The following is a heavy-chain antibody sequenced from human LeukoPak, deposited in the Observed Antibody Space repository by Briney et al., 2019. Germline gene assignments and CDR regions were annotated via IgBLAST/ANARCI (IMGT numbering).Heavy chain of an antibody. CDR2: TSSSSSYI. CDR3: ARDSPRPYSGYDYDAFDI. J-gene: IGHJ3*02. CDR1: RFTFYSNS. Sequence: GSLSLSCAASRFTFYSNSMVWVRPAPGKGREWGSSTSSSSSYIYYADSVKGRFTISRDNAKNSLYLQMNSLRAEDTAVYYCARDSPRPYSGYDYDAFDIWGQGTMVTVSS. D-gene: IGHD5-12*01. V-gene: IGHV3-21*01.